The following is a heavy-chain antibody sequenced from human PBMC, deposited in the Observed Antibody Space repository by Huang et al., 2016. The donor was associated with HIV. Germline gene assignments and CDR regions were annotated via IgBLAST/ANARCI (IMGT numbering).Heavy chain of an antibody. CDR1: GFSFTNYW. D-gene: IGHD3-22*01. CDR2: IYPGDSYT. CDR3: VRSTSGYYYRTDY. Sequence: EVQLAQSGPEVKKPGESLKISCKGSGFSFTNYWIGWVRQMPGKGLEWMGIIYPGDSYTKYSPSFQGQVTISADKSISTAYLQWSSLKASDTAMYYCVRSTSGYYYRTDYWGQGTLVTVSS. J-gene: IGHJ4*02. V-gene: IGHV5-51*01.